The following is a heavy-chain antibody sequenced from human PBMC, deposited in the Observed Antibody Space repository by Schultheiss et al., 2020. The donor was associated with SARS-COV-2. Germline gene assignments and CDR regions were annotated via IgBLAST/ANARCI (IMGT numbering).Heavy chain of an antibody. D-gene: IGHD3-3*01. Sequence: ASVKVSCKASGYTFTSYAMNWVRQAPGQGLEWMGWINTNTGNPTYAQGFTGRFVFSLDTSVSTAYLQISSLKAEDTAVYYCARGKRFQSLRPFDPWGQGTLVTVSS. CDR2: INTNTGNP. CDR1: GYTFTSYA. V-gene: IGHV7-4-1*02. CDR3: ARGKRFQSLRPFDP. J-gene: IGHJ5*02.